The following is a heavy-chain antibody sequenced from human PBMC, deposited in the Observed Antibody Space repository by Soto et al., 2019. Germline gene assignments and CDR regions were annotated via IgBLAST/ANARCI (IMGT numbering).Heavy chain of an antibody. D-gene: IGHD2-15*01. CDR1: GFTFSRYA. Sequence: EVQLLESGGGLVQPGGSLRLSCAASGFTFSRYAMSWVRQAPGKGLEWVSAISGSGGSTYYADSVKGRFTISRDNSKNTLYLQMNSLRAEDTAVYYCAKDSPPYCSGGSCFPVGWFDPWGQGTLVTVSS. CDR2: ISGSGGST. V-gene: IGHV3-23*01. J-gene: IGHJ5*02. CDR3: AKDSPPYCSGGSCFPVGWFDP.